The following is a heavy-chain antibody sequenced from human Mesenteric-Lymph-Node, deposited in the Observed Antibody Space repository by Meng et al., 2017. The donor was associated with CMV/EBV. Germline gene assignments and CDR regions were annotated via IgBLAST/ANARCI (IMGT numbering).Heavy chain of an antibody. D-gene: IGHD4-23*01. CDR1: GGSFRGYY. V-gene: IGHV4-34*01. CDR3: ARHQRWLKSEGGFNY. Sequence: GRLQQGAAGLLKPSEPLSLTCAVYGGSFRGYYWSWIRQPPGKGLEWIGEINHSGSTNYNPSLKGRVTISVDTSKNQFSLKLSSVTAADTAVYYCARHQRWLKSEGGFNYWGQGTLVTVSS. CDR2: INHSGST. J-gene: IGHJ4*02.